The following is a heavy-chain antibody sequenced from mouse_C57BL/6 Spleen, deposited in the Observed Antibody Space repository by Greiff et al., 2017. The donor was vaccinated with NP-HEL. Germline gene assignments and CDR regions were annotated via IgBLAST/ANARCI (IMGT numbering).Heavy chain of an antibody. CDR1: GYTFTDYY. D-gene: IGHD2-2*01. J-gene: IGHJ4*01. CDR2: INPNNGGT. V-gene: IGHV1-26*01. Sequence: VQLQQSGPELVKPGASVKISCKASGYTFTDYYMNWVKQSHGKSLEWIGDINPNNGGTSYNQKFKGKATLTVDKSSSTAYMELRSLTSEDSAVYYCAYYGYEGVYAMDYWGQGTSVTVSS. CDR3: AYYGYEGVYAMDY.